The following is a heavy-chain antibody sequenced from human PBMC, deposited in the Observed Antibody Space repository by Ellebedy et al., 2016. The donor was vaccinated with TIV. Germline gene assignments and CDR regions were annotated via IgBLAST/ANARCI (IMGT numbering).Heavy chain of an antibody. CDR1: GFTFSSYS. Sequence: GGSLRLSXAASGFTFSSYSMNWVRQAPGKGLEWVSYISSSSSTIYYADSVKGRFTISRDNAKNSLYLQMNSLRTEDTALYYCAKEVVPAATQYYYYYGMDVWGQGTTVTVSS. CDR2: ISSSSSTI. J-gene: IGHJ6*02. CDR3: AKEVVPAATQYYYYYGMDV. D-gene: IGHD2-2*01. V-gene: IGHV3-48*01.